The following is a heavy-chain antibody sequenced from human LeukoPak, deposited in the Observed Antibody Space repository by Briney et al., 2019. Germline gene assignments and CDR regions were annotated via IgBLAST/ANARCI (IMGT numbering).Heavy chain of an antibody. D-gene: IGHD3-22*01. Sequence: GGSLRLSCAASGFTFSSYSMNWVRQAPGKGLEWVSYISSSSSIYYADSVKGRFTISRDNAKNSLYLQMNSLRAEDTAVYYCARGPKNYYDTSGPFDYWGQGTLVTVSS. V-gene: IGHV3-48*04. CDR2: ISSSSSI. CDR3: ARGPKNYYDTSGPFDY. CDR1: GFTFSSYS. J-gene: IGHJ4*02.